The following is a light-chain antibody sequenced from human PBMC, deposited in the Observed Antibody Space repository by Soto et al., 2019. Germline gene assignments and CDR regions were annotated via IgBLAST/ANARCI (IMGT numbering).Light chain of an antibody. Sequence: EIVLTQSPDTLSLSPGEGTTLSCRASQSINSRYVAWYQQRPGQAPRLLIYDASIRAAGIPDRFSGSGSGTDLTLSISRLEPEDFAVYSCQQYGTSPFTFGQGTKVDIK. CDR1: QSINSRY. CDR2: DAS. CDR3: QQYGTSPFT. J-gene: IGKJ2*01. V-gene: IGKV3-20*01.